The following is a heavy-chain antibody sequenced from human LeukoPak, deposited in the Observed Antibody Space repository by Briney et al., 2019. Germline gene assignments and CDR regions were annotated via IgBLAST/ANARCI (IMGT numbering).Heavy chain of an antibody. Sequence: PSETLSLTCAVSGGSISSGGYSWSWIRQPPGKGLEWIGYIYHSGSTYYNPSLKSRVTISVDTSKNQFSLKLSSVTAADTAVYYCARECSGGSCFDYWGQGTLVTVSS. D-gene: IGHD2-15*01. CDR1: GGSISSGGYS. CDR2: IYHSGST. CDR3: ARECSGGSCFDY. V-gene: IGHV4-30-2*01. J-gene: IGHJ4*02.